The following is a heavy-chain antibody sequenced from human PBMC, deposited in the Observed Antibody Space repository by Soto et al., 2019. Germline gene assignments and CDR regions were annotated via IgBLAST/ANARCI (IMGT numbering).Heavy chain of an antibody. D-gene: IGHD3-22*01. Sequence: SETLSLPCFVSGYSISSGYYWAWVRQPPGKELEWIGSIYHSGKTYYKPSLRSRVTVSVDTSKNQFSMKLISVTAADTAVYYCARDKRVTMIGGWFDPWGQGTLVTVSS. CDR3: ARDKRVTMIGGWFDP. CDR2: IYHSGKT. J-gene: IGHJ5*02. CDR1: GYSISSGYY. V-gene: IGHV4-38-2*02.